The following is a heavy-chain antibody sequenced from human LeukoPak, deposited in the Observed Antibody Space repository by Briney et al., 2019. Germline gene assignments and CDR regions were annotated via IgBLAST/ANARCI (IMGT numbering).Heavy chain of an antibody. D-gene: IGHD5-12*01. CDR2: ISSSGSTI. V-gene: IGHV3-11*04. CDR1: GFTFSDYY. Sequence: SGGFLRLSCAASGFTFSDYYMSWIRQAPGKGLEWVSYISSSGSTIYYADSVKGRFTISRDNARNSLYLQMNSLRAEDAAVYYCARPGVATNDYWGQGTLVTVSS. J-gene: IGHJ4*02. CDR3: ARPGVATNDY.